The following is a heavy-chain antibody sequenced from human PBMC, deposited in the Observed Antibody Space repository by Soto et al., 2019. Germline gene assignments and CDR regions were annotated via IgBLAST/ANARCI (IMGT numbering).Heavy chain of an antibody. V-gene: IGHV3-66*01. CDR2: IYSGGST. CDR3: ARVPGRYCSGGSCSYDAFDI. CDR1: GFTGISNY. J-gene: IGHJ3*02. Sequence: GGSLRLSSTASGFTGISNYMSWVRQATGKGLEWVSVIYSGGSTYYADSVKGRFTISRDNSKNTLYLQMNSLRAEDTAVYYCARVPGRYCSGGSCSYDAFDIWGQGTMVTVSS. D-gene: IGHD2-15*01.